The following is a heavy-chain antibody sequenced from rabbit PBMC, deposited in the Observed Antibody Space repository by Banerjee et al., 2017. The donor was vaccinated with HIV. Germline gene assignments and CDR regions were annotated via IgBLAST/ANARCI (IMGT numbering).Heavy chain of an antibody. J-gene: IGHJ6*01. CDR2: IAGSSSGIT. V-gene: IGHV1S40*01. CDR1: GFTFSSVDC. CDR3: ARDPGSSFSSYGMDL. D-gene: IGHD8-1*01. Sequence: QSLEESGGGLVKPGASLTLTCTASGFTFSSVDCICWVRQAPGKGLEWIACIAGSSSGITVSATWAKGRFTCSKTSSATVTLQITSLTVADTAAYFCARDPGSSFSSYGMDLWCPGTLVPVS.